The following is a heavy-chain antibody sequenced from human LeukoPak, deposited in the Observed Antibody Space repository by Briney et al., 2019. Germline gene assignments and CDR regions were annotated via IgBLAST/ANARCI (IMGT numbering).Heavy chain of an antibody. Sequence: ASVKVSCKASGYTFTSYYMHWVRQAPGQGLGWMGIINPSGGSTSYAQRFQGRVTMTRDTSTSTVYMELSSLRSEDTAVYYCARDAAVAGTTYYFDYWGQGTLVTVSS. V-gene: IGHV1-46*01. CDR2: INPSGGST. CDR1: GYTFTSYY. J-gene: IGHJ4*02. D-gene: IGHD6-19*01. CDR3: ARDAAVAGTTYYFDY.